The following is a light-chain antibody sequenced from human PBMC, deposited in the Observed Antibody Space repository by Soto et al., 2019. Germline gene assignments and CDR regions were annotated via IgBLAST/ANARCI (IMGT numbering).Light chain of an antibody. CDR3: QQYGSSPWT. CDR1: QSVTNSF. V-gene: IGKV3-20*01. CDR2: GAS. Sequence: EIVLAQTPGTLSLSPGERAILSCRASQSVTNSFLAWYQQKPGQAPRLLIYGASSRATGIPDRFSGSGSGTDFTLTISRLEPEDFAVYYCQQYGSSPWTFGQGTKVDIK. J-gene: IGKJ1*01.